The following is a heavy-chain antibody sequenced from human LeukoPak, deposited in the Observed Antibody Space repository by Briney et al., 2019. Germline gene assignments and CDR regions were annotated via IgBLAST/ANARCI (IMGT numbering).Heavy chain of an antibody. Sequence: SEPLSLTCTVSGGSISSYYWSWMRQPPGKGLEWIGYIYYSGSTNYNPSLKSRVTISVDTSKNQFSLKLISVTAADTAVYYCGRGSPRGPYGMGVWGRGTTVTVSS. J-gene: IGHJ6*02. D-gene: IGHD3-10*01. V-gene: IGHV4-59*01. CDR3: GRGSPRGPYGMGV. CDR2: IYYSGST. CDR1: GGSISSYY.